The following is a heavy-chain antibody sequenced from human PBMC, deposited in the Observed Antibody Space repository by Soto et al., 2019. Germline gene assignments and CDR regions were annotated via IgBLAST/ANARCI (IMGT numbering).Heavy chain of an antibody. Sequence: SVKVSFKASGFTFSGSSVQWVRQARGQRLEWIGWIVIGTGNTNYAQRFQGRVTFTRDMSTSTAYMELSSLRSEDTAVYYCAAVPGDFDCWGQGTLVTVSS. CDR3: AAVPGDFDC. D-gene: IGHD1-1*01. CDR2: IVIGTGNT. CDR1: GFTFSGSS. J-gene: IGHJ4*02. V-gene: IGHV1-58*01.